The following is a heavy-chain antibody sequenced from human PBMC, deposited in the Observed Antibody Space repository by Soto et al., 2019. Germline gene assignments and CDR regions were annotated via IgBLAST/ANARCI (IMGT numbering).Heavy chain of an antibody. J-gene: IGHJ5*02. V-gene: IGHV3-23*01. CDR3: DKEPLTVTHSYNWFDT. CDR1: GFTFSSYA. CDR2: ISGSGGNT. D-gene: IGHD4-17*01. Sequence: PGGSLRLSCAASGFTFSSYAMSWVRQAPGKGLEWVSAISGSGGNTYYADSVKGRFTISRDNSKNTLYLQMNSLRAEDTAVYYCDKEPLTVTHSYNWFDTWGQGTLVTVSS.